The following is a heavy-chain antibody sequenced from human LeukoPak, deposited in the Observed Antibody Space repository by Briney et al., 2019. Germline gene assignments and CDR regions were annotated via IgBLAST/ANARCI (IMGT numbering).Heavy chain of an antibody. D-gene: IGHD3-22*01. CDR3: ARDGDSSGYYYFDY. CDR2: IYYSGST. V-gene: IGHV4-59*01. CDR1: GGSISSYY. J-gene: IGHJ4*02. Sequence: PXXTLSLTCTVXGGSISSYYWSWIRQPPGKGLEWIGYIYYSGSTNYNPSLKSRVTISVDTSKNQFSLKLSSVTAADTAVYYCARDGDSSGYYYFDYWGQGTLVTVSS.